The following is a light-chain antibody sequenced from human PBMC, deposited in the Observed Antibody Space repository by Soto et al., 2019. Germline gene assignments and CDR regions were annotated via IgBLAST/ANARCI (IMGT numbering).Light chain of an antibody. CDR1: SSNIGSNY. J-gene: IGLJ2*01. CDR2: SNN. V-gene: IGLV1-44*01. CDR3: AAWDDGLNGVA. Sequence: QSVLTQPPSASGTPGQRVTISCSGSSSNIGSNYVYWYQQLPGTAPKLLIYSNNQRPSGVPDRFFGSKSGTSASLAISGLQSEDEADYYCAAWDDGLNGVAFGGGTKVTVL.